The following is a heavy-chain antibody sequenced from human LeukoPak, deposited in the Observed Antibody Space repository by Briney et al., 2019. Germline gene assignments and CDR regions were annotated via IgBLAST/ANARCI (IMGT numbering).Heavy chain of an antibody. J-gene: IGHJ3*01. CDR2: ISYDGNNA. Sequence: PGGSLRLSCVASGFTFRGSAMSWVRQAPGKGLDWVSLISYDGNNAYYADSVRGRFTISRDNSKDTLYLEMNSLRAEDTAIYYCARDIQLSTWDLGTMVTVSS. CDR3: ARDIQLST. CDR1: GFTFRGSA. D-gene: IGHD5-24*01. V-gene: IGHV3-23*01.